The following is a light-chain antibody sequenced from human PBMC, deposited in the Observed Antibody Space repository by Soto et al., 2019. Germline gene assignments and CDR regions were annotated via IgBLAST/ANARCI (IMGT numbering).Light chain of an antibody. J-gene: IGKJ2*01. CDR1: QTVTNSF. CDR2: GIS. Sequence: NVLTQSPGPLSLSPGERATLSCRASQTVTNSFFAWYQQKPGQPPRLLIHGISSRATGIPDRFSGSGSGTDFTLTISRLEPEDFVVYYCQQYSTLPHTFGRGTKLEV. CDR3: QQYSTLPHT. V-gene: IGKV3-20*01.